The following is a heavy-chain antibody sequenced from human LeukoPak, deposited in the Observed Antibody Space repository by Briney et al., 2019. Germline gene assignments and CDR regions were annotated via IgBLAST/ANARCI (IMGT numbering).Heavy chain of an antibody. D-gene: IGHD5-12*01. J-gene: IGHJ4*02. CDR1: GFTFRSHA. V-gene: IGHV3-23*01. CDR2: IYENGGTT. Sequence: GGSLRLSCVGTGFTFRSHAMSWVRQAPEKGLEFVSGIYENGGTTYYADSVKGRFSISRDNSKNTLYLQMDSLRGEDTAVYYCAKDFRIGYPAHFDYWGQGALVTVSS. CDR3: AKDFRIGYPAHFDY.